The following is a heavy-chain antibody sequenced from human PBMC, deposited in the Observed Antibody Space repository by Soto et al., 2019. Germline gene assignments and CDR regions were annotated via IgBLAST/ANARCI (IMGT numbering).Heavy chain of an antibody. J-gene: IGHJ6*02. CDR2: IYYSGST. CDR1: GDSISSGGYY. Sequence: QVQLQESGPGLVKPSETLSLMCTVSGDSISSGGYYWSWIRQHPGKGLEWIGYIYYSGSTYYSTSLKGRVRVSGARSRNLFSLRVTSVSAADAAVYYWGRYCRATKCHETAMDVGGQGTTVTVSS. V-gene: IGHV4-31*03. CDR3: GRYCRATKCHETAMDV. D-gene: IGHD2-15*01.